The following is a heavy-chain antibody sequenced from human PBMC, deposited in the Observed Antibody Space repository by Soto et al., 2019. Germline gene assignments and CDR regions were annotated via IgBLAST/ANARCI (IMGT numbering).Heavy chain of an antibody. V-gene: IGHV3-66*01. CDR1: GFTVNSNY. D-gene: IGHD1-26*01. CDR2: IYNGDIT. CDR3: ARGSIVGATWYFDL. Sequence: EVQLVESGGGLVQPGGSLRLSCAASGFTVNSNYMTWVRQAPGKGLEWVSVIYNGDITYYADSVKGRFTISRDHSKNTMYLQMNSLRAEDTAVYYCARGSIVGATWYFDLWGRGTLVTVSS. J-gene: IGHJ2*01.